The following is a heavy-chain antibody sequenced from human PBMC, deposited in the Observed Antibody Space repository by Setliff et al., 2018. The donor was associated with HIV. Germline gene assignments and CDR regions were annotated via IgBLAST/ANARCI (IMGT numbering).Heavy chain of an antibody. J-gene: IGHJ4*02. D-gene: IGHD2-21*02. CDR2: ISFSGNTI. V-gene: IGHV3-11*01. Sequence: GGSLRLSCAVSGFFFSDHYMSWIRQAPGKGLEWVSYISFSGNTIYYRDSVRGRFTIARDNARNSLYLQMNSLKADDTAVYYCARYGDPRFTVDYWGQGTLVTVSS. CDR1: GFFFSDHY. CDR3: ARYGDPRFTVDY.